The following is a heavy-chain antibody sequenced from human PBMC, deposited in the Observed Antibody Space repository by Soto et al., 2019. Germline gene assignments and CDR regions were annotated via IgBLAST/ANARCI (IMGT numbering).Heavy chain of an antibody. CDR1: GFTFSSYL. V-gene: IGHV3-30-3*01. Sequence: QVQLVESGGGVVQPGRSLRLSCVASGFTFSSYLMHWVRQAPGKGLEWVALIPFDGNNNYYADSVKGRFTISRDNSKNTRYLQMNSLRTEDTAVYYCAREISGGYEHLDYWGQGTLVTVSS. CDR2: IPFDGNNN. D-gene: IGHD3-3*01. CDR3: AREISGGYEHLDY. J-gene: IGHJ4*02.